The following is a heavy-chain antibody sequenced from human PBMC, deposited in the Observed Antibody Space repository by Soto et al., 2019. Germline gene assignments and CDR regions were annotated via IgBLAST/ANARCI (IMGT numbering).Heavy chain of an antibody. CDR3: VSDETQLERRPSYGKDV. J-gene: IGHJ6*02. V-gene: IGHV3-33*01. D-gene: IGHD1-1*01. CDR2: IWHHGGNK. CDR1: GFTFSHYG. Sequence: ESGGGVVQPGRSLRLSCVASGFTFSHYGMHWVRRAPGKGLEWVAVIWHHGGNKYYADTVKGRFTISRDNARNTRYLQMDSLRGEDTGVYYCVSDETQLERRPSYGKDVWGRGTTVIVSS.